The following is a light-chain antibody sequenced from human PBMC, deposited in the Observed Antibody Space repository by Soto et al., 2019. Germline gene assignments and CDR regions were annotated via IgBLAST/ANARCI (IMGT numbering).Light chain of an antibody. CDR2: TDN. CDR3: AAWDDSLNAVV. CDR1: SSNIGINT. V-gene: IGLV1-44*01. Sequence: QSVLTQPPSASGTPGQRVTISCSGGSSNIGINTVNWYQQLPGTAPKVLIYTDNERPSGVPDRFSGSKSGTSASLAISGLRSEDEAIFYCAAWDDSLNAVVFGGGTKVTVL. J-gene: IGLJ2*01.